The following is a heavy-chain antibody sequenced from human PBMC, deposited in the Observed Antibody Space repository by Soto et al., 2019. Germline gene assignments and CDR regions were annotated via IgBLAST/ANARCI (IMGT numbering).Heavy chain of an antibody. CDR3: ASFSSRGLHIWGSYRSDDAFDI. D-gene: IGHD3-16*02. J-gene: IGHJ3*02. Sequence: QVQLVQSGAEVKKPGASVKVSCKASGYTFTSYGISWVRQAPGQGLEWMGWISAYNGNTNYAQKLQGRVTMTTDTSTSTAYMELRSLRSDDTAVYYCASFSSRGLHIWGSYRSDDAFDIWGQGTMVTVSS. V-gene: IGHV1-18*01. CDR1: GYTFTSYG. CDR2: ISAYNGNT.